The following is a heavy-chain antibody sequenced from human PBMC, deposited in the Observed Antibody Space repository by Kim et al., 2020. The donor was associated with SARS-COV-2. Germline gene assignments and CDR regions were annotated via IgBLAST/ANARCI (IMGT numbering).Heavy chain of an antibody. Sequence: SETLSLTCTVSGGSISSSTYYWGWIRQPPGKGLEWIGSIYYSGSTYYNPSLKSRVTISVDTSKNQFSLKLSSVTAADTAVYYCARRPLWFGESAFDYWG. J-gene: IGHJ4*01. CDR1: GGSISSSTYY. V-gene: IGHV4-39*01. CDR2: IYYSGST. D-gene: IGHD3-10*01. CDR3: ARRPLWFGESAFDY.